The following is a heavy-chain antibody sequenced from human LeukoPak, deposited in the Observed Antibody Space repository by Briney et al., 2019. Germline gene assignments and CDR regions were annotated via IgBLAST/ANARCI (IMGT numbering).Heavy chain of an antibody. CDR2: IYYSGTT. D-gene: IGHD1-14*01. J-gene: IGHJ4*02. CDR3: ARAPEYGLYYFDY. Sequence: PSETLSLTCTVSGGSISSSSYYWGWIRQPPGKGLEWIGSIYYSGTTYYNPSLKSRVTLSVDTSKNQFSLKLTSVTAADTAVYYCARAPEYGLYYFDYWGQGTLVTVSS. CDR1: GGSISSSSYY. V-gene: IGHV4-39*07.